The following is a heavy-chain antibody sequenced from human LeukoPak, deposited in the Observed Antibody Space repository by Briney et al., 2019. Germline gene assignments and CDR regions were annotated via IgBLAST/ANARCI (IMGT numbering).Heavy chain of an antibody. V-gene: IGHV3-15*01. CDR3: TTGGTDGAFDY. CDR2: IKSKTDGGTT. Sequence: GGSLRLSCAASGFTFSSYGMHWVRQAPGKGLEWVGRIKSKTDGGTTDYAAPVKGRFTTSRDDSKNTLYLQMNSLKTEDTAVYYCTTGGTDGAFDYWGQGTLVTVSS. J-gene: IGHJ4*02. CDR1: GFTFSSYG. D-gene: IGHD3-16*01.